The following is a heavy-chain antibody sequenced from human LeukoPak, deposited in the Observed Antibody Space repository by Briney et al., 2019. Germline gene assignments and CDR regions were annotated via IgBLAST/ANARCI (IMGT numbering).Heavy chain of an antibody. V-gene: IGHV3-33*08. CDR3: ATLLQGDGMDV. D-gene: IGHD4-11*01. CDR1: GFTFSSYG. Sequence: GRSLRLSCAASGFTFSSYGMHWVRQAPGKGLEWVAVIWYDGSNTYYADSVKGRFTISRDNSKNTLYLQMNSLRAEDTAIYYCATLLQGDGMDVWGKGTTVTVSP. J-gene: IGHJ6*04. CDR2: IWYDGSNT.